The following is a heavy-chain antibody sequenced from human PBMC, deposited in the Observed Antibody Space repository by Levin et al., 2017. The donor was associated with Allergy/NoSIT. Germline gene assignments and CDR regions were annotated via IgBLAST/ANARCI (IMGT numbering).Heavy chain of an antibody. D-gene: IGHD3-10*02. J-gene: IGHJ1*01. CDR3: ARTIRRPTVYYFVI. V-gene: IGHV2-26*01. Sequence: SGPTLVKPTETLTLTCTVSGSSLSVTWSRRPPGKALEWLAHIFSNYEKSYSASLKSTLTISNDTSQSQVALTMTTMDPVDTATYYCARTIRRPTVYYFVIWRQGTLVTVPS. CDR2: IFSNYEK. CDR1: GSSLS.